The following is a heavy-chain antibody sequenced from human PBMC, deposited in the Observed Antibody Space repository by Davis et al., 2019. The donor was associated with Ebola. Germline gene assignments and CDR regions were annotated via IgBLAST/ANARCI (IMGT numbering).Heavy chain of an antibody. D-gene: IGHD2-21*01. V-gene: IGHV3-48*02. Sequence: GESLKIPCAAPGFTFSDYSMSWVRQAPGKGLEWLSYISTGGITTYYADSVKSRSNTSRDNAKSSLFLQMNSLRDEDTAVYYCARVNLWSRGWGMDVWGKGTTVTVSS. J-gene: IGHJ6*03. CDR3: ARVNLWSRGWGMDV. CDR2: ISTGGITT. CDR1: GFTFSDYS.